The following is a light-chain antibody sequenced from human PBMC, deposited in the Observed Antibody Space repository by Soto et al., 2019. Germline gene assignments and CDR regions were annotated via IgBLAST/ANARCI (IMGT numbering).Light chain of an antibody. CDR1: QNINGQ. CDR3: QQYNDWPLT. Sequence: EIVLTQSPATLSVSPGERATLSCRASQNINGQLAWYQQKPGQAPRLFIYDASTWATAIPARFSGSRSGTEFTLTISSLLSEDCAVYYWQQYNDWPLTFGGGTKVEVK. CDR2: DAS. V-gene: IGKV3-15*01. J-gene: IGKJ4*01.